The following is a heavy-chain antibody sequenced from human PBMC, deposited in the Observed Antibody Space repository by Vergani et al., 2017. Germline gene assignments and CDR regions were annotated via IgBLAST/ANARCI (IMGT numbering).Heavy chain of an antibody. CDR2: ISNDGSKK. CDR1: GFSFSSHA. CDR3: ARAVRGIVATQDNWFDP. V-gene: IGHV3-30*03. Sequence: QVQLAESGGGRVQPGRSLRLSCAASGFSFSSHAIHWVRQAPGKGLEWVAVISNDGSKKYYADSVKGRFTISRDNSKNTLDLQMNSLRAEDTAVDYCARAVRGIVATQDNWFDPWGQGTLVTVSS. D-gene: IGHD3-22*01. J-gene: IGHJ5*02.